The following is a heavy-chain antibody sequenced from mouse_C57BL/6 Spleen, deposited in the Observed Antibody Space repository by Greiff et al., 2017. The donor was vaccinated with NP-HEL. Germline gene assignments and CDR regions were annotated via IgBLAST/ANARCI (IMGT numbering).Heavy chain of an antibody. Sequence: QVQLQQPGAELVKPGASVKLSCKASGYTFTSYWMQWVKQRPGQGLEWIGEIDPSDSYTNYNQKFKGKATLTVDTSSSTAYLPLSSLTSEDSAVYYCARGGNYDAMDYWGQGTSVTVSS. V-gene: IGHV1-50*01. CDR2: IDPSDSYT. CDR3: ARGGNYDAMDY. D-gene: IGHD2-1*01. J-gene: IGHJ4*01. CDR1: GYTFTSYW.